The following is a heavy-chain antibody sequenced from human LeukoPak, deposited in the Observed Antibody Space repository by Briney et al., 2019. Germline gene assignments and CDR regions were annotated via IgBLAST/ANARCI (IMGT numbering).Heavy chain of an antibody. D-gene: IGHD3-10*01. CDR1: AFTFSSYS. V-gene: IGHV3-7*01. CDR2: IKQDGSEK. CDR3: ARLVGYYYYYMDV. J-gene: IGHJ6*03. Sequence: PGGSLRLSCAASAFTFSSYSMNWVRQAPGKGLEWVANIKQDGSEKYYVDSVKGRFTISRDNAKNSLYLQMNSLRAEDTAVYYCARLVGYYYYYMDVWGKGTTVTVSS.